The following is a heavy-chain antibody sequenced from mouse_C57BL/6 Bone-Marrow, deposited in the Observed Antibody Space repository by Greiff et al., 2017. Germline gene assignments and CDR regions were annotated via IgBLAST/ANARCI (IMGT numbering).Heavy chain of an antibody. CDR1: GYTFTSYW. CDR2: IYPTSGRT. D-gene: IGHD4-1*01. Sequence: QVQLKQPGAELVKPGASVKMSCKASGYTFTSYWITWVKQRPGQGLEWIGDIYPTSGRTNYNEKFKSKAILTVDTSSNKAYMQLSSLTSEDAAVFYCARSGPLGRSFDYWGQGTTLTVSS. J-gene: IGHJ2*01. V-gene: IGHV1-55*01. CDR3: ARSGPLGRSFDY.